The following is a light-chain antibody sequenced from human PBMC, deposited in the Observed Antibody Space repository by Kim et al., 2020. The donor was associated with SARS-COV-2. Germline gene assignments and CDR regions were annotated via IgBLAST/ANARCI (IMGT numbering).Light chain of an antibody. V-gene: IGKV3-20*01. CDR2: GAS. CDR3: HRYSTSPLYS. J-gene: IGKJ2*03. Sequence: SPGEKATLSCAASHRVCTSYLAWYRHKPGRAPKLLIYGASSRATGIPDSFSGGGSGTNFTLTIGRLKPEFLAVYYCHRYSTSPLYSFGQGTKLKI. CDR1: HRVCTSY.